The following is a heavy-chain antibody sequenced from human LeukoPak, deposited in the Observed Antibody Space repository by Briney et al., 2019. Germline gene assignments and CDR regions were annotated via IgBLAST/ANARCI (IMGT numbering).Heavy chain of an antibody. D-gene: IGHD1-26*01. J-gene: IGHJ4*02. CDR1: GYTFNDYY. Sequence: ASVKVSCKTSGYTFNDYYIHWVRQAPGQGLEWMGWIVPNSGGTNYAQKFQGRVTMTRDTSISTAYMELNRLRYDDTAVYYCATLGATSFDYWGQGTLVTVSS. V-gene: IGHV1-2*02. CDR3: ATLGATSFDY. CDR2: IVPNSGGT.